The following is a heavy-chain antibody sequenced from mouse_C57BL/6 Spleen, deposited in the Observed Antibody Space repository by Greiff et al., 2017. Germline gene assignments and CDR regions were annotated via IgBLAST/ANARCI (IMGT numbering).Heavy chain of an antibody. D-gene: IGHD1-1*01. Sequence: VKLMESGAELARPGASVKLSCKASGYTFTSYGISWVKQRTGQGLEWIGEIYPRSGNTYYNEKFKGKATLTADKSSSTAYMELRSLTSEDSAVYFCAREVTTVVDSMDYWGQGTSFTVSS. J-gene: IGHJ4*01. CDR3: AREVTTVVDSMDY. V-gene: IGHV1-81*01. CDR1: GYTFTSYG. CDR2: IYPRSGNT.